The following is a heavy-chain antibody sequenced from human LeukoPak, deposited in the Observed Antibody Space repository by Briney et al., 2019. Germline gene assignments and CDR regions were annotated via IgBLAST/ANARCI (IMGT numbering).Heavy chain of an antibody. CDR3: AKDRGSSSSL. CDR1: GFTFTTYA. V-gene: IGHV3-23*01. J-gene: IGHJ4*02. D-gene: IGHD6-6*01. CDR2: ISSDGDTT. Sequence: GGSLRLSRAASGFTFTTYAMSWVRQAPGKGLEWVSAISSDGDTTYYADSVKGRFTISRDRSKNRMYLQMNSLRAEDTAVYYCAKDRGSSSSLWGQGTLVTVSS.